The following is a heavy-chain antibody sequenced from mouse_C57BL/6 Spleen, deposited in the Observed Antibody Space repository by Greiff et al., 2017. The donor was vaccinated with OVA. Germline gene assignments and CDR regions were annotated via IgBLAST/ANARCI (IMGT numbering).Heavy chain of an antibody. CDR2: ISSGSGTI. Sequence: EVQRVESGGGLVKPGGSLKLSCAASGFTFSDYGMHWVRQAPEKGLEWVAYISSGSGTIYYADTVKGRFTISRDNAKNTLFLQMTSLRSEDTAMYYCARKGPYDYEDAMDYWGQGTSVTVSS. CDR3: ARKGPYDYEDAMDY. CDR1: GFTFSDYG. V-gene: IGHV5-17*01. D-gene: IGHD2-4*01. J-gene: IGHJ4*01.